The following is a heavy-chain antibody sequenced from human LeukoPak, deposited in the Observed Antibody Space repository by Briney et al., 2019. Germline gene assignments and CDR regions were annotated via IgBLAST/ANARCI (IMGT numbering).Heavy chain of an antibody. V-gene: IGHV4-4*07. J-gene: IGHJ4*02. Sequence: SETLSLTCTVSGGPISSYYWSWIRQPAGKGLEWIGRIYTSGSNNYNPSLKSRVTMSVDTSKNQFSLKLSSVTAADTAVYYCARAFSSSWWEYYFDYWGQGTLVTVSS. CDR3: ARAFSSSWWEYYFDY. D-gene: IGHD6-13*01. CDR1: GGPISSYY. CDR2: IYTSGSN.